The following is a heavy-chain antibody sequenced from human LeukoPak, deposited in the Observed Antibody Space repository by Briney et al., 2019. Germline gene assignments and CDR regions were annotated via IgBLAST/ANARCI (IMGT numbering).Heavy chain of an antibody. D-gene: IGHD3-22*01. CDR1: GYTFTSYA. Sequence: GASVKVSCKASGYTFTSYAMHWVRQAPGQRLEWMGWINAGNGNTKYSQEFQGRVTITRDTSASTAYMELSSLRSEDMAVYYCARGYDSSGYYYRYWGQGTLVTVSS. CDR3: ARGYDSSGYYYRY. J-gene: IGHJ4*02. V-gene: IGHV1-3*03. CDR2: INAGNGNT.